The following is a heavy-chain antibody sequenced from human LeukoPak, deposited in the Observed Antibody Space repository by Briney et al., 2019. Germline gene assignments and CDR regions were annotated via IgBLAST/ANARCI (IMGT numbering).Heavy chain of an antibody. CDR1: GGSISSTNW. CDR2: TSHRGST. V-gene: IGHV4-4*02. D-gene: IGHD1-1*01. Sequence: PSETLSLTCSVSGGSISSTNWWSWVRQPPGKGLEWIGETSHRGSTNYNPSLKSRVTISVDKSKNQFSLKLSSVTAADTAVYYCARNLSFSGTFTEVSGFFDYWGQGTLVTVSS. J-gene: IGHJ4*02. CDR3: ARNLSFSGTFTEVSGFFDY.